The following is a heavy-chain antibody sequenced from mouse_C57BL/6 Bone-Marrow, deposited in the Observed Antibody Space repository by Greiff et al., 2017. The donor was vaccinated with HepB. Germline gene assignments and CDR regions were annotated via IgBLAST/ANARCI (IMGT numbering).Heavy chain of an antibody. CDR2: IYPSDSET. J-gene: IGHJ1*03. Sequence: VQLQQPGAELVRPGSSVKLSCKASGYTFTSYWMDWVNQRPGQGLEWIGNIYPSDSETHYNQKFKDKATLTVDKSSSTAYMQLSSLTSEDSAVYYCARRIYYGSSYWYFDVWGTGTTVTVSS. V-gene: IGHV1-61*01. D-gene: IGHD1-1*01. CDR3: ARRIYYGSSYWYFDV. CDR1: GYTFTSYW.